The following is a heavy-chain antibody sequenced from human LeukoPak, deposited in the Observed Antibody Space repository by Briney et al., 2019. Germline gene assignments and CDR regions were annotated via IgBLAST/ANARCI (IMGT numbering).Heavy chain of an antibody. CDR2: ISWNSGSI. V-gene: IGHV3-9*01. CDR1: GFTFDDYA. D-gene: IGHD6-6*01. J-gene: IGHJ4*02. Sequence: GGSLRLSCAASGFTFDDYAMHWVRQAPGKGLEWVSGISWNSGSIGYADSVKGRFAISRDNSKNTLYLQMNGLRAEDTAVYYCAKAHGSSSGAYYFDYWGQGTLVTVSS. CDR3: AKAHGSSSGAYYFDY.